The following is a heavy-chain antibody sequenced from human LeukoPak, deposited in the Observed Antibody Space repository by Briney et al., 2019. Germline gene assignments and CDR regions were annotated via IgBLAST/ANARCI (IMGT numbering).Heavy chain of an antibody. D-gene: IGHD3-10*01. CDR1: GYSFTSYG. CDR2: VSTYNGKT. CDR3: ARESVTLVRGAPGNWFDP. Sequence: ASVKVSCKSSGYSFTSYGFSWVRQAPGQGQERMGWVSTYNGKTIYAQNLQGRVTMTPDTATSTAYMELRSLRSGDTAVYYCARESVTLVRGAPGNWFDPWGQGTLVTVSS. V-gene: IGHV1-18*01. J-gene: IGHJ5*02.